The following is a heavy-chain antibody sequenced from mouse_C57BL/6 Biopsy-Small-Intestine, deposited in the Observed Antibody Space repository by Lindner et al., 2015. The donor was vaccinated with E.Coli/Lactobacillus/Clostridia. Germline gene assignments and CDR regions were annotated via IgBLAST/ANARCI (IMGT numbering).Heavy chain of an antibody. CDR2: IDPEDGET. Sequence: VQLQESGAELVRPGASVKLSCTASGFNIKDYYMHWVKQRTEQGLEWIGRIDPEDGETKYAPKFQGKATLTADTSSNTAYLQLSSLTSEDTAVYYCAGYGYDVWFAYWGQGTLVTVSA. CDR1: GFNIKDYY. V-gene: IGHV14-2*01. CDR3: AGYGYDVWFAY. J-gene: IGHJ3*01. D-gene: IGHD2-2*01.